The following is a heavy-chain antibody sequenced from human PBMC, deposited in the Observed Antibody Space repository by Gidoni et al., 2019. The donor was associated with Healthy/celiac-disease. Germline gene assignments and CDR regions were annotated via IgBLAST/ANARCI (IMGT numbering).Heavy chain of an antibody. CDR2: IIPILGIA. V-gene: IGHV1-69*08. D-gene: IGHD3-10*01. CDR1: GGTFSSYT. CDR3: ARDHRGDGSLDY. Sequence: QVQLVQSGAEVKKPGSSVKVSCKASGGTFSSYTISWVRQAPGQGLEWMGRIIPILGIANYAQKFQGRVTITADKSTSTAYMELSSLRSEDTAVYYCARDHRGDGSLDYWGQGTLVTVSS. J-gene: IGHJ4*02.